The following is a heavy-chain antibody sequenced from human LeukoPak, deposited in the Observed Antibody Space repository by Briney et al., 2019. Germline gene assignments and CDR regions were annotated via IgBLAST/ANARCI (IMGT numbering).Heavy chain of an antibody. V-gene: IGHV3-21*01. CDR2: ISSSSSYI. D-gene: IGHD3-10*01. J-gene: IGHJ4*02. CDR3: ARKLWFGEPCCYFDY. CDR1: GFTFSSYT. Sequence: NPGGSLRLSCAASGFTFSSYTMNWVRQAPGKGLEWVSSISSSSSYIYYADSVKGRFTISRDNAKNSLHLQMNSLRAEDTAVYYCARKLWFGEPCCYFDYWGQGTLVTVSS.